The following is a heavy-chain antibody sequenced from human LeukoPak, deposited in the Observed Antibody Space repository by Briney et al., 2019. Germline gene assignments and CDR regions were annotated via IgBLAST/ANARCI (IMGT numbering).Heavy chain of an antibody. V-gene: IGHV3-23*01. Sequence: GGSLRLSCAASGFTFSSYAMYWVRQAPGKGLEWASVVRGSGGTTYYADSVKGRFTISRDNSKNTLYLQMNSLRAEDTAVYYCARDARDGYGGNPFDYWGQGTLVTVSS. CDR3: ARDARDGYGGNPFDY. J-gene: IGHJ4*02. CDR1: GFTFSSYA. D-gene: IGHD4-23*01. CDR2: VRGSGGTT.